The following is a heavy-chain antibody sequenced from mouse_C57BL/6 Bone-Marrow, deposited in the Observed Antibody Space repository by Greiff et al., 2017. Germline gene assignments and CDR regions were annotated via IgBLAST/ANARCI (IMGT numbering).Heavy chain of an antibody. CDR1: GYSITSGYY. Sequence: EVQLVESGPGLVKPSQSLSLTCSVTGYSITSGYYWNWIRQFPGNKLEWMGYISYDGSNNYNPSLKNRISITRDTSKNQFFLKLNSVTTEDTATYYCARDGDYNWYFDVWGTGTTVTVSS. CDR3: ARDGDYNWYFDV. J-gene: IGHJ1*03. D-gene: IGHD2-4*01. V-gene: IGHV3-6*01. CDR2: ISYDGSN.